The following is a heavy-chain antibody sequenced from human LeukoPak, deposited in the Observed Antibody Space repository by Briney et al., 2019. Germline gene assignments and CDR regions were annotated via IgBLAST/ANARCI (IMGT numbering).Heavy chain of an antibody. CDR3: ASEAYCSGGRSSVQGVAS. V-gene: IGHV1-2*02. J-gene: IGHJ4*02. CDR1: GYTFTAYY. Sequence: GASVKVSCKASGYTFTAYYMHWVRQAPGQGLEWMGWIDSKNGDTKYAQKFQSRLTISRDTSIGIAYMELRSLISDDTAVYYCASEAYCSGGRSSVQGVASWGQGTPVTVSS. D-gene: IGHD2-15*01. CDR2: IDSKNGDT.